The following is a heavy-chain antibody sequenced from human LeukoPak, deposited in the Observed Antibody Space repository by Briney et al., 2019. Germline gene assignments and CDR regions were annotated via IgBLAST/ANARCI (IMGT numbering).Heavy chain of an antibody. D-gene: IGHD6-13*01. J-gene: IGHJ4*02. CDR1: GGSISSYY. Sequence: PSETLSLTCTVSGGSISSYYWSWIRQPPGKGLEWIGYIYYSGSTNYNPSLKSRVTISVDTSKNQFSLKLSSVTAADTAVYYCARSRSWSLYYFDYWGQGTLVTVSS. CDR3: ARSRSWSLYYFDY. CDR2: IYYSGST. V-gene: IGHV4-59*12.